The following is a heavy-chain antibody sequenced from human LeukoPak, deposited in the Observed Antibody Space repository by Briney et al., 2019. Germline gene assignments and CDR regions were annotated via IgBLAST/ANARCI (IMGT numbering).Heavy chain of an antibody. Sequence: PGGSLRLSCAASGFTFSSYSMNWVRQAPGKGLEWVSYISSSSSTIYYADSVKGRFTISRDNSKNTLYLQMNSLRAEDTAVYYCARERWLAGSIDANWFDPWGQGTLVTVSS. CDR3: ARERWLAGSIDANWFDP. D-gene: IGHD6-19*01. J-gene: IGHJ5*02. CDR2: ISSSSSTI. CDR1: GFTFSSYS. V-gene: IGHV3-48*01.